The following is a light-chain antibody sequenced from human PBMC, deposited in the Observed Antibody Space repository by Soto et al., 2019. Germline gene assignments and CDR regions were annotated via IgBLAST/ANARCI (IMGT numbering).Light chain of an antibody. V-gene: IGLV1-51*02. CDR2: ENN. J-gene: IGLJ2*01. CDR3: GTWDSSLSVV. Sequence: QSVLTQPPSVSAAPGQKVTISCSGDSSNIGNNYVSWYQQLPGTAPKLLIYENNKRPPGIPDRFSGAKSGTSATLVITGLQAGDEADYYCGTWDSSLSVVFGGGTKVTVL. CDR1: SSNIGNNY.